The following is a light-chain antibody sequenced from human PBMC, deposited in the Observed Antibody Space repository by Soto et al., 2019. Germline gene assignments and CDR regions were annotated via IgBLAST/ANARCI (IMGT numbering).Light chain of an antibody. CDR2: GAS. J-gene: IGKJ4*01. CDR3: QQRSNWPLLT. Sequence: EIVLTQSPATLSLSPGERATLSCRASQSVSSYLAWYQQKPGQAPRLLIYGASNRATGIPARFSGSGSGTDFPLTISSLEPEDSAVYYCQQRSNWPLLTFGGGTKVEI. CDR1: QSVSSY. V-gene: IGKV3-11*01.